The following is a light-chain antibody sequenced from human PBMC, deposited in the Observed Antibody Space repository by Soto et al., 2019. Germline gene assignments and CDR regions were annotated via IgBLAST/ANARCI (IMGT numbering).Light chain of an antibody. J-gene: IGKJ4*01. CDR3: QQYNSYALT. Sequence: IQXTQSPSTLSASVGDRVTITCRASQSISSWLAWYQQKPGKAPKLLIYDASSLESGVPSRFSGSGSGTEFTLTISSLQPDDFATYYCQQYNSYALTFGGGTKVDIK. CDR1: QSISSW. V-gene: IGKV1-5*01. CDR2: DAS.